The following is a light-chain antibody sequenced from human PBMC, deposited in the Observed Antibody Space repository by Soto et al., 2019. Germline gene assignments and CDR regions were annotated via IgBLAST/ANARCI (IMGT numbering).Light chain of an antibody. J-gene: IGLJ2*01. CDR2: EVS. V-gene: IGLV2-8*01. CDR1: SSDVGGYNY. Sequence: QSALTQPPSASGSPGQSVTISCTGTSSDVGGYNYVSWYQQHPGKAPKLMIYEVSKLPSGVPDRFSGSKSGNTASLTVSGIQAEDEADYYCSSYAGSNNYVVFGVGTKMTIL. CDR3: SSYAGSNNYVV.